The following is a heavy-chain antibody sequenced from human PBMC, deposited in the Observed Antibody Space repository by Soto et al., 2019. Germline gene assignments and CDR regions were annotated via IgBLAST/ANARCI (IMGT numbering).Heavy chain of an antibody. Sequence: GGSLRLSCAASGFTFSSYSMNWVRQAPGKGLEWVSAISGSGGSTYYADSVKGRFTISRDNSKNTLYLQMNSLRAEDTAVYYCVHLGELSSEPYFDYWGQGTLVTVSS. CDR2: ISGSGGST. CDR3: VHLGELSSEPYFDY. CDR1: GFTFSSYS. V-gene: IGHV3-23*01. D-gene: IGHD3-16*02. J-gene: IGHJ4*02.